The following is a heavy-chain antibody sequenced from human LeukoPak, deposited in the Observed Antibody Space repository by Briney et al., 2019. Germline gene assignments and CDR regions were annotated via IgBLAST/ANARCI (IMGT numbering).Heavy chain of an antibody. CDR2: IIPIFGTA. Sequence: GASVKVSCKASGYTFTGYYMHRVRQAPGQGLEWMGGIIPIFGTANYAQKFQGRVTITADESTSTAYMELSSLRSEDTAVYYCARDGGRKGAAAGRDYYYYYYMDVWGKGTTVTVSS. J-gene: IGHJ6*03. D-gene: IGHD6-13*01. CDR1: GYTFTGYY. V-gene: IGHV1-69*13. CDR3: ARDGGRKGAAAGRDYYYYYYMDV.